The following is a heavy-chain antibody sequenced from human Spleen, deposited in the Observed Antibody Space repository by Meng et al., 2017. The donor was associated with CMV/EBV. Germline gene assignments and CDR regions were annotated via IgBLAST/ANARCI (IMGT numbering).Heavy chain of an antibody. D-gene: IGHD5-18*01. CDR1: GGSISGYF. V-gene: IGHV4-59*12. J-gene: IGHJ6*02. CDR2: VYYSGVT. Sequence: SETLSLTCTVSGGSISGYFWTWIRQSPGKGLEWIGNVYYSGVTFDNPSFRSRVTMSADTSKNQFSLSLSSVAAADTAVYYCARETAGYYNDYGLDVWGQGTAVTVSS. CDR3: ARETAGYYNDYGLDV.